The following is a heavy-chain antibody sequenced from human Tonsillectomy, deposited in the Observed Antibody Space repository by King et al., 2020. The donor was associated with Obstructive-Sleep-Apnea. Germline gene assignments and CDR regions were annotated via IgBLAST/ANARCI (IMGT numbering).Heavy chain of an antibody. D-gene: IGHD5-18*01. Sequence: QLVQSWAEVKKPGASVKVSCKASGYTFTSYDINCVRQATVQGLEWMGWLNPNSGNTGYAQKVQGRVTMTRNTSMTTAYMELRSLTSEDTAVYYCVRERGYPDYWGQGTLVTVSS. V-gene: IGHV1-8*01. CDR2: LNPNSGNT. J-gene: IGHJ4*02. CDR3: VRERGYPDY. CDR1: GYTFTSYD.